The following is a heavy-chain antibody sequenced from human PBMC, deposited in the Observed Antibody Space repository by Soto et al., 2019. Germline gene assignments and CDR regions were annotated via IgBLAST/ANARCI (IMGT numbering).Heavy chain of an antibody. Sequence: QVQLQESGPGLVKPSETLSLTCTVSGGSISSYYWSWIRQPPGKGLEWIGYIYYSGSTNYNPSLKSRVTISVDTSKNQFSLKLSSVTAADTAVYYCARRTLDYSNWYFDLWGRGTLVTVSS. D-gene: IGHD4-4*01. J-gene: IGHJ2*01. CDR3: ARRTLDYSNWYFDL. CDR1: GGSISSYY. V-gene: IGHV4-59*08. CDR2: IYYSGST.